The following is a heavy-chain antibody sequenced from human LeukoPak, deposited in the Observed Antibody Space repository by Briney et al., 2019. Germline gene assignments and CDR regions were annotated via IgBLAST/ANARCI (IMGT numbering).Heavy chain of an antibody. Sequence: PSETLSLTCTVSGGSISSSSYHWGWIRQPPGKGLEWIGSIYYSGSTYYNPSLKSRVTISVDTSKNQFSLKLSSVTAADTAVYYCARTYYDFWSGHFRGYYFDYWGQGTLVTVSS. V-gene: IGHV4-39*01. CDR1: GGSISSSSYH. J-gene: IGHJ4*02. CDR3: ARTYYDFWSGHFRGYYFDY. D-gene: IGHD3-3*01. CDR2: IYYSGST.